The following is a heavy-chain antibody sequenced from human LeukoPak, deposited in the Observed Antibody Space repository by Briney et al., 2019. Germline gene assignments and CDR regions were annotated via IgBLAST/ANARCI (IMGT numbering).Heavy chain of an antibody. V-gene: IGHV4-38-2*02. Sequence: SETLSLTCTVSGSSISSDYYWGWIRQPPGKGLEWIGSIYYSGSTYYNPSLKSRVTISVDTSKNQFSLKLSSVTAADTAVYYCARRVLLTGSGYYFDYWGQGTLVTVSS. CDR2: IYYSGST. J-gene: IGHJ4*02. CDR1: GSSISSDYY. CDR3: ARRVLLTGSGYYFDY. D-gene: IGHD3-9*01.